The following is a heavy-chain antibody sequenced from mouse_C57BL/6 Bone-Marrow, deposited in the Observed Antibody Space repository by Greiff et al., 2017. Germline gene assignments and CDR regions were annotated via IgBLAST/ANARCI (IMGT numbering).Heavy chain of an antibody. V-gene: IGHV1-69*01. Sequence: QVQLQQPGAELVMPGASVKLSCKASGYTFTSYWMHWVKQRPGQGLEWIGEIDPSDSYTNYNQKFKGKSTLTVDKSSSPAYMQLSSLTSEDSAVYYCARDYYGSSYTWYFDVWGTGTTVTVSS. CDR3: ARDYYGSSYTWYFDV. D-gene: IGHD1-1*01. CDR1: GYTFTSYW. J-gene: IGHJ1*03. CDR2: IDPSDSYT.